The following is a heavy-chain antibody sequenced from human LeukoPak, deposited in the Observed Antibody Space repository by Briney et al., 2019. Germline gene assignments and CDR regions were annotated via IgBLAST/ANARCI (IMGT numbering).Heavy chain of an antibody. Sequence: GASVKVSCKASGYTFTSQGISWVRQAPGQGLEWMGWISTYNGDTNYAQKLQGRVTLTTDTSTSTAYLELRSLRSDDTAVYYCARDYPLYSSNPEAFDIWGQGTKVTVSS. CDR1: GYTFTSQG. CDR2: ISTYNGDT. D-gene: IGHD6-13*01. CDR3: ARDYPLYSSNPEAFDI. V-gene: IGHV1-18*01. J-gene: IGHJ3*02.